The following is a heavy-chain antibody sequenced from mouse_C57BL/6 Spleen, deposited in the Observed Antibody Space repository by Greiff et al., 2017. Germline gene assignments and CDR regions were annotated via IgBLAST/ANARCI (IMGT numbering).Heavy chain of an antibody. V-gene: IGHV5-16*01. CDR1: GFTFSDYY. D-gene: IGHD1-1*01. CDR3: ARDGDGSSFFDY. CDR2: INYDGSST. Sequence: EVKLVESEGGLVQPGSSMKLSCTASGFTFSDYYMAWVRQVPEKGLEWVANINYDGSSTYYLDSLKSRFIISRDNAKNILYLQMSSLKSEDTATYYCARDGDGSSFFDYGGQGTTLTVSS. J-gene: IGHJ2*01.